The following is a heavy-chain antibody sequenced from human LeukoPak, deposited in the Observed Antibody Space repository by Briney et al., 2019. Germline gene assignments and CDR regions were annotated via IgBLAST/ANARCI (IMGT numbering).Heavy chain of an antibody. CDR1: GYGLTDYG. Sequence: ASVRVSCTASGYGLTDYGFRWVRQAPGQGVEWRGWISAYNGNTNYAQNLQGSVPMTTDTSTSTVYMELRRLRSDDTAVYYCAAGTIVVVPAAIYWGQGTLVTVSS. J-gene: IGHJ4*02. CDR3: AAGTIVVVPAAIY. V-gene: IGHV1-18*01. D-gene: IGHD2-2*01. CDR2: ISAYNGNT.